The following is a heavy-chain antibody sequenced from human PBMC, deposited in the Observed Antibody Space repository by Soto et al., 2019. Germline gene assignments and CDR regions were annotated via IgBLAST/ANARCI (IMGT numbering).Heavy chain of an antibody. J-gene: IGHJ6*02. CDR3: AREGILWFGELLERYGMDV. D-gene: IGHD3-10*01. CDR2: MNPNSGNI. Sequence: QVQLVQSGAEVKKPGASVKVSCKASGYTFTSYDINWVRQATGQGLEWMGWMNPNSGNIGYAQKFQGRVTMTRNTSISTAYMELSSLRSEDTAVYYCAREGILWFGELLERYGMDVWGQGTTVTVSS. V-gene: IGHV1-8*01. CDR1: GYTFTSYD.